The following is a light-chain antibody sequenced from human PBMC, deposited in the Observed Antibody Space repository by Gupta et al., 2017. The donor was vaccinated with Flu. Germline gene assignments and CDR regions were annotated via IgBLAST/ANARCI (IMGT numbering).Light chain of an antibody. J-gene: IGKJ1*01. Sequence: DITMTQSPSYLAASVGDRVTITCRASQSISSYLNWYQQKPGKAPKLLIYAASSLQSGVPSRFSGSGSGTDFTLTISSLQPEDFATYYCQQSYSTLWTFGQGTKVEIK. V-gene: IGKV1-39*01. CDR2: AAS. CDR1: QSISSY. CDR3: QQSYSTLWT.